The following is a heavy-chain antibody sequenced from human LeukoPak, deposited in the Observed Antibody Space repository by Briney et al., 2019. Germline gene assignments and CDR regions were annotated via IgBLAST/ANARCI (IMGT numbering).Heavy chain of an antibody. J-gene: IGHJ5*02. Sequence: ASVKVSCKASGYTFTSYGISWVRQAPGQGLEWMGWISAYNGNTNYAQKLQGRVTMTTDTSTSTAYMELRSLRSDDTAVYYCARDHHGCSSTSCYLLRWFDPWGQGTLVTVSS. CDR2: ISAYNGNT. V-gene: IGHV1-18*01. D-gene: IGHD2-2*01. CDR3: ARDHHGCSSTSCYLLRWFDP. CDR1: GYTFTSYG.